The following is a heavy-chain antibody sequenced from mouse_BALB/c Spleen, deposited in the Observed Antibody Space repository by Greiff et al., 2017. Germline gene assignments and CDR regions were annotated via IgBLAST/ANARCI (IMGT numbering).Heavy chain of an antibody. J-gene: IGHJ4*01. CDR1: GFNIKDTY. V-gene: IGHV14-3*02. Sequence: EVQLQQSGAELVKPGASVKLSCTASGFNIKDTYMHWVKQRPEQGLEWIGRIDPANGNTKYDPKFPGKATITADTSSNTAYLQLSSLTSEDTAVYYCARWELGRAMDYWGQGTSVTVSS. CDR3: ARWELGRAMDY. CDR2: IDPANGNT. D-gene: IGHD4-1*01.